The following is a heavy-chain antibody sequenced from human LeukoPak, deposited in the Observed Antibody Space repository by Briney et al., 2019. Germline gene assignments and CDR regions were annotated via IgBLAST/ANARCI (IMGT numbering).Heavy chain of an antibody. J-gene: IGHJ4*02. CDR1: GGSISSGGYS. D-gene: IGHD2-2*01. CDR2: IYHSGST. V-gene: IGHV4-30-2*01. CDR3: ARVPVGYCSSTSCYYFDY. Sequence: SQTLSLTCAVSGGSISSGGYSWSWIRQPPGKGLEWIGYIYHSGSTYYNPSLKSRVTISVDTSKNQFSLKLSSVTAADTAVYYCARVPVGYCSSTSCYYFDYWGQGTLVTVSS.